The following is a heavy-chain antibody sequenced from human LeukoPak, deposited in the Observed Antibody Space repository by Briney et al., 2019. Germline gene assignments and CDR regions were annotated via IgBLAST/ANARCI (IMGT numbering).Heavy chain of an antibody. V-gene: IGHV3-7*01. CDR2: IKQDGSEK. CDR3: ARSRSGSYRTFDY. D-gene: IGHD1-26*01. J-gene: IGHJ4*02. CDR1: GFTFSRSW. Sequence: GGSLRLSCAASGFTFSRSWMSWVRQAPGKGLEWVANIKQDGSEKYYVDSAKGRFTISRDNAKNSLYLQMNSLRAEDTAVYYCARSRSGSYRTFDYWGQGTLVTVSS.